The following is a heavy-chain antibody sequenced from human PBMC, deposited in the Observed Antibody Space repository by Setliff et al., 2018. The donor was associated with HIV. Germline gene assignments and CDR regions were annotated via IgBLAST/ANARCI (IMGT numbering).Heavy chain of an antibody. J-gene: IGHJ4*02. Sequence: PSETLSLTCTVSGGSINSGSYYWGWIRQPPGKGLEWIGSIYHSGRTYYNPSLESRVTISVDTSKNQFSLKLNSVTAADTAVYYCARDQPQDYDSLTGYYTGRYFDYWGRGTLVTVSS. CDR2: IYHSGRT. CDR3: ARDQPQDYDSLTGYYTGRYFDY. CDR1: GGSINSGSYY. V-gene: IGHV4-39*07. D-gene: IGHD3-9*01.